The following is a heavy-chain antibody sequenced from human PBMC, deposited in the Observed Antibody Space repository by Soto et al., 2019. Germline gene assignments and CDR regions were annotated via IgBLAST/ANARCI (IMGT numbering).Heavy chain of an antibody. V-gene: IGHV1-3*01. CDR3: APNKSLGASGAFDI. D-gene: IGHD6-19*01. CDR1: GYTFTSYA. CDR2: INAGNGNT. Sequence: ASVKVSCKASGYTFTSYAMHWVRQAPGQRLEWMGWINAGNGNTKYSQKFQGRVTITRDTSASTAYMELSSLRSEDTAVYYCAPNKSLGASGAFDIWGQGTMVTVSS. J-gene: IGHJ3*02.